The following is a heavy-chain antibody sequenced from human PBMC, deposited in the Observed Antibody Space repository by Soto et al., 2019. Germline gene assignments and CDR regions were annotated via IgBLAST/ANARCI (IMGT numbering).Heavy chain of an antibody. Sequence: QGQLVQSGAEVKKPGSSVKVSCKASGGTFRNYAITWVRQAPGQGLEWMGRIIPIFGTANYAQQFQGRVTSPADESTTTAYMERSSLRSEDTAGYDWARDRPARGTSIGGYYYYGMDVWGQGATVTASS. CDR1: GGTFRNYA. V-gene: IGHV1-69*01. CDR3: ARDRPARGTSIGGYYYYGMDV. J-gene: IGHJ6*02. D-gene: IGHD3-16*01. CDR2: IIPIFGTA.